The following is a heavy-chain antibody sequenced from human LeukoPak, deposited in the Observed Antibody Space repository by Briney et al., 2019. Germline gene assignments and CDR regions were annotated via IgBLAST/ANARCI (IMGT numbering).Heavy chain of an antibody. CDR2: IYSSGRT. CDR1: GGSISSGSFY. V-gene: IGHV4-61*02. D-gene: IGHD1-14*01. Sequence: SSETLSLTCTVSGGSISSGSFYWNWIRQPAGKGLEWIGRIYSSGRTNYNPSLNSRVTISVDTPKNQFSLKLSSVTAADTAVYYCARRTPEDDAFDIWGQGTMVTVSS. J-gene: IGHJ3*02. CDR3: ARRTPEDDAFDI.